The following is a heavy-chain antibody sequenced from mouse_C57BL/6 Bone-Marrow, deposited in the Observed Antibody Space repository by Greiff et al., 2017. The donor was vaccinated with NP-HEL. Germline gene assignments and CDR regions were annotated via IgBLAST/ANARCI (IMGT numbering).Heavy chain of an antibody. V-gene: IGHV1-64*01. Sequence: QVQLQQPGAELVKPGASVKLSCKASGYTFTSYWMHWVKQRPGQGLEWIGMIHPNRGSTNYNEKFKSKATLTVDKSSSTAYMQLSSLTSEDSAVYYCARNLLLWYFWFYFDYWGQGTTLTVSS. J-gene: IGHJ2*01. CDR2: IHPNRGST. CDR3: ARNLLLWYFWFYFDY. CDR1: GYTFTSYW. D-gene: IGHD2-1*01.